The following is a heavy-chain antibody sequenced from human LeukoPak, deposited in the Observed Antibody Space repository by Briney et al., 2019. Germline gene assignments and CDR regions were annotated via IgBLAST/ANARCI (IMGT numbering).Heavy chain of an antibody. Sequence: SETLSLTCTVSGGSISSGGYYWSWIRQHPGKGLEWIGYIYYSGSTYYNPSLKSRVTLSVDTSKNQFSLKLSSVTAADTAVYYCARADVSYYYDSSGYSHFDYWGQGTLVTVSS. D-gene: IGHD3-22*01. J-gene: IGHJ4*02. CDR1: GGSISSGGYY. V-gene: IGHV4-31*03. CDR2: IYYSGST. CDR3: ARADVSYYYDSSGYSHFDY.